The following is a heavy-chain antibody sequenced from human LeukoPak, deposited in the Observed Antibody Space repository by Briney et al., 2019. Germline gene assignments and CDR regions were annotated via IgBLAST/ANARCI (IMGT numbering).Heavy chain of an antibody. CDR3: ARDWGTSRDGYNYVGFDY. CDR2: IYYSGST. CDR1: GGSISSSSHY. J-gene: IGHJ4*02. V-gene: IGHV4-39*07. D-gene: IGHD5-24*01. Sequence: SETLSLTCTVSGGSISSSSHYWGWIRQPPGKGLEWIGSIYYSGSTYYNPSLKSRVTISVDTSKNQFSLKLSSVTAADTAVYHCARDWGTSRDGYNYVGFDYWGQGTLVTVSS.